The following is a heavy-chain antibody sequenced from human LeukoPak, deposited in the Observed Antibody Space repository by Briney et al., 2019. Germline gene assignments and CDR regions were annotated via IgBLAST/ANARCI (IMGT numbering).Heavy chain of an antibody. Sequence: SETLSLTCAVYGGSFSGYYWSWIRQPPGKGLEWIGEINHSGSTNYNPSLKSRVTISVDTSKNQSSLKLSSVTAADTAVYYCARGPQVYAIRMGWFDPWGQGTLVTVSS. D-gene: IGHD2-8*01. CDR2: INHSGST. J-gene: IGHJ5*02. CDR1: GGSFSGYY. CDR3: ARGPQVYAIRMGWFDP. V-gene: IGHV4-34*01.